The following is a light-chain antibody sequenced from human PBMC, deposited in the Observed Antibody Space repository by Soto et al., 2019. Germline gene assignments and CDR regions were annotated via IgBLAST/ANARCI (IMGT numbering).Light chain of an antibody. CDR3: QQRASWPPFT. Sequence: EIVLAQSPGTLSLSPGERATLSCRASQSVSSSYLAWYQQKPGQAPRLLIYGASSRATGIPDRFSGSGSGTDFTLTIVGLEPEDFAIYYCQQRASWPPFTFGQGTKLEV. CDR1: QSVSSSY. J-gene: IGKJ2*01. CDR2: GAS. V-gene: IGKV3-20*01.